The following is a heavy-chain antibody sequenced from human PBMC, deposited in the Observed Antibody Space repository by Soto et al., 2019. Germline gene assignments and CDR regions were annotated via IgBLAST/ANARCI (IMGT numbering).Heavy chain of an antibody. CDR2: ISSSSSTI. J-gene: IGHJ4*02. D-gene: IGHD6-19*01. CDR3: ARRSSGWYFDY. V-gene: IGHV3-48*01. Sequence: PGGSLRLSCAASGFTFSSYSMNWVRQAPGKGLEWVSYISSSSSTIYYADSVKGRFTISRDNAKNSLFLQMTSLRAEDTAVYYCARRSSGWYFDYWGQGTLVTVSS. CDR1: GFTFSSYS.